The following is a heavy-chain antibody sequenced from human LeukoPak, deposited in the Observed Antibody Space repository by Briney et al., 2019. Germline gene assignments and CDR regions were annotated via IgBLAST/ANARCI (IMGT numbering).Heavy chain of an antibody. J-gene: IGHJ3*02. CDR2: ISSSSSYI. CDR3: ARKALTSYYDSSGDTFDI. V-gene: IGHV3-21*01. Sequence: GGSLRLSCAASGFTFSNAWMNWVRQAPGKGLEWVSSISSSSSYIYYADSVKGRFTISRDNAKNSLYLQMNSLRAEDTAVYYCARKALTSYYDSSGDTFDIWGQGTMVTVSS. D-gene: IGHD3-22*01. CDR1: GFTFSNAW.